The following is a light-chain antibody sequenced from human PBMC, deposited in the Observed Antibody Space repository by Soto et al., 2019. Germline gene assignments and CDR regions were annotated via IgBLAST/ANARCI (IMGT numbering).Light chain of an antibody. CDR2: DAS. Sequence: IVLTQSPATLSLSPGERATLSCRAGQSISTYLAWYQQKSGQAPRLLIYDASNRATGTPTRFSGSGSGTDFSLTISRLEPEDSAVYYCQQYGSSLLTFGGGTKVDIK. CDR3: QQYGSSLLT. V-gene: IGKV3-20*01. J-gene: IGKJ4*01. CDR1: QSISTY.